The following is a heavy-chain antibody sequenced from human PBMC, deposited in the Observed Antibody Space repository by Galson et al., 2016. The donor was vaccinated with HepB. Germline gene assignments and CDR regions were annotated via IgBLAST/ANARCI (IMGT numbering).Heavy chain of an antibody. D-gene: IGHD3-22*01. V-gene: IGHV4-34*01. CDR2: INHSGST. J-gene: IGHJ6*02. CDR1: GGSFSDYY. Sequence: SETLSLTCAVYGGSFSDYYWSWIRQPPGKGLEWIGEINHSGSTNYNPSLKSRVTISVDTSKNQFSLKLISVTAADTAVYYCARGPYYYDSSGYYYYYNGMDVWGQGTTVTVSS. CDR3: ARGPYYYDSSGYYYYYNGMDV.